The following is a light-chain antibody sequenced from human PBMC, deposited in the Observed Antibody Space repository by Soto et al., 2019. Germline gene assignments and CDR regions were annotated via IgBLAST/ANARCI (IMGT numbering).Light chain of an antibody. CDR1: QSISSW. CDR3: QQNNFY. J-gene: IGKJ3*01. V-gene: IGKV1-5*01. CDR2: NAS. Sequence: DIQMTQSPATLSASVGDRVTITCRASQSISSWLAWYQQKPGQAPKLLVYNASSLVSGVPSRFAASGSETEFTLTIDSLQPDDFATYYCQQNNFYFGRGTKVDIK.